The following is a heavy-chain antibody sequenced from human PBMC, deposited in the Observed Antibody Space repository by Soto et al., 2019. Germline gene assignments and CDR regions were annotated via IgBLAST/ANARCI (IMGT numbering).Heavy chain of an antibody. V-gene: IGHV3-9*01. D-gene: IGHD1-1*01. Sequence: EVQLVESGGGLVQPGRSLSLSCIASGFTFDDHAMHWVRQAPGKGLEWVSGISWNSGYIGYADSVKGRFTISRDNAKNSVHLQMQSLRAEDTAFYYGAKDIKWNLPAGYLDNWGQGTLVTVSS. CDR2: ISWNSGYI. J-gene: IGHJ4*02. CDR3: AKDIKWNLPAGYLDN. CDR1: GFTFDDHA.